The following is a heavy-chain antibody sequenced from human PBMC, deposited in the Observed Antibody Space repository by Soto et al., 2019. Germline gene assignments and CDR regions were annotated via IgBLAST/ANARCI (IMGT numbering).Heavy chain of an antibody. J-gene: IGHJ6*02. Sequence: PGGSLRLSCAASGFTFSNAWMSWVRQAPGKGLEWVGRIKSIPDGGKIDYAAPVKGRFTISRDDSKNTLYLQMNSLKTEDTAVYYCTTDHVSYGMDVWGQGTTVTVSS. CDR1: GFTFSNAW. V-gene: IGHV3-15*01. CDR2: IKSIPDGGKI. CDR3: TTDHVSYGMDV.